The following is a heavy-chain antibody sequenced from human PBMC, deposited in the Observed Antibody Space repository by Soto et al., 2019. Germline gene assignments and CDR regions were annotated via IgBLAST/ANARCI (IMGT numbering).Heavy chain of an antibody. CDR2: IDPSDSYT. D-gene: IGHD3-22*01. CDR1: GYSFTSYW. CDR3: ARHKAFYYDNSGA. V-gene: IGHV5-10-1*01. Sequence: PGESVKICCXGSGYSFTSYWISWVRQMPGKGLEWMGRIDPSDSYTNYSPSFQGHVTMSADKSINTAYLQWSSLKASDSAMYYCARHKAFYYDNSGAWGQGSLVTVSS. J-gene: IGHJ5*02.